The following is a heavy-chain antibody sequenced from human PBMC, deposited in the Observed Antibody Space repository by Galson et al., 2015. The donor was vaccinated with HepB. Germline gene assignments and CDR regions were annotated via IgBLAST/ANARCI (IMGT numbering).Heavy chain of an antibody. J-gene: IGHJ4*02. CDR3: ARATGYSSGWYDY. D-gene: IGHD6-19*01. CDR1: EGTFSSNI. Sequence: SVKVSCKASEGTFSSNIINWVRQAPGQGLEWMGGIGPTFGTPKYAQKFQGRVTITADESTSTAYMELSSLRSEDTAVYYCARATGYSSGWYDYWGQGTLVTVSS. CDR2: IGPTFGTP. V-gene: IGHV1-69*13.